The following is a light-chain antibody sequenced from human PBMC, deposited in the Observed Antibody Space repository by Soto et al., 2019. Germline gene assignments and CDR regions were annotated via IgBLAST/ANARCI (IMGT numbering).Light chain of an antibody. CDR1: QNINTY. J-gene: IGKJ5*01. V-gene: IGKV1-39*01. CDR3: QQSFSTLLIS. CDR2: AAS. Sequence: DIQMTQSPSSLAASIGDGVTITCRASQNINTYLNWYQQKPGKAPKLLISAASNLQSGVTSRFSGSGSGTDFTLTISGLQPADFATYYCQQSFSTLLISFGQGTRLEIK.